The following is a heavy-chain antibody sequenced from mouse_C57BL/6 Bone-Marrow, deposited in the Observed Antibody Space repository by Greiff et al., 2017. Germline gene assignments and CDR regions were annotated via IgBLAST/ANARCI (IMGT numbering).Heavy chain of an antibody. CDR3: TTSIYYGNPYYFDY. D-gene: IGHD2-1*01. Sequence: VQLQQSGAELVRPGASVKLSCTASGFNIKDDYMHWVKQRPEQGLEWIGWIDPENGDTEYASKFQGKATITADTSSNTAYLQLSGLTSEDTAVYYCTTSIYYGNPYYFDYWGQGTTLTVSS. V-gene: IGHV14-4*01. J-gene: IGHJ2*01. CDR2: IDPENGDT. CDR1: GFNIKDDY.